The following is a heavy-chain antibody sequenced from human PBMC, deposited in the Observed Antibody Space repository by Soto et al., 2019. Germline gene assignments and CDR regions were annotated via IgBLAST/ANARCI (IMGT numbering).Heavy chain of an antibody. CDR2: INHSGST. V-gene: IGHV4-34*01. Sequence: PSETLSLTCAVYGGSFSGYYWSWIRQPPGKGLEWIGEINHSGSTNYNPSLKSRVTISVDTSKNQFSLKLSSVTAADTAVYYCARLGARRSSAFDIWGQGTMVTVSS. D-gene: IGHD3-16*01. CDR3: ARLGARRSSAFDI. J-gene: IGHJ3*02. CDR1: GGSFSGYY.